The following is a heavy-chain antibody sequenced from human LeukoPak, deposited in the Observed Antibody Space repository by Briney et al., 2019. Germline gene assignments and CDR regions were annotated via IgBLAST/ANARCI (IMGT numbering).Heavy chain of an antibody. V-gene: IGHV3-30*02. Sequence: PGGSLRLSCAASGFTFSSYGMQWVREATGRGVEGVAFIRYDGSNKYYANSVKGRFTISRDNSKNTLSLQLNSLRAEDTAVYYCARGSNASRLDYSGQWGQGTLVTVSS. J-gene: IGHJ4*02. CDR1: GFTFSSYG. CDR2: IRYDGSNK. CDR3: ARGSNASRLDYSGQ. D-gene: IGHD6-6*01.